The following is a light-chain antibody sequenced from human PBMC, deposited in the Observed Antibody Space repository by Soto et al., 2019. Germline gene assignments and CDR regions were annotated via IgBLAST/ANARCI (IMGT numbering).Light chain of an antibody. CDR3: QQSYSTLLG. CDR1: QSISSY. Sequence: DIQITQSPSSLSASVGDRVTISCRASQSISSYLNWYQQKPGKAPKLLIYAASNLQSGVPSRFSGSGSGTDFTLTISSLQPEDFATYYCQQSYSTLLGFGGGTKVDI. CDR2: AAS. J-gene: IGKJ4*01. V-gene: IGKV1-39*01.